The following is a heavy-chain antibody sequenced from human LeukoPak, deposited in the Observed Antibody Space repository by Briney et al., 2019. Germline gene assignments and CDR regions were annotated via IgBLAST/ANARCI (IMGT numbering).Heavy chain of an antibody. CDR1: GYTFTGYY. J-gene: IGHJ4*02. V-gene: IGHV1-2*02. CDR3: ATYDNQLLDTSFDY. D-gene: IGHD2-2*01. CDR2: INPDSGGT. Sequence: ASVKVSCKASGYTFTGYYMHWVRQAPGQGLEWMGWINPDSGGTNYAQKFQGRVTMTRDTSITTAYMELSRLRSDDTAVYYCATYDNQLLDTSFDYWGQGTLVTVSS.